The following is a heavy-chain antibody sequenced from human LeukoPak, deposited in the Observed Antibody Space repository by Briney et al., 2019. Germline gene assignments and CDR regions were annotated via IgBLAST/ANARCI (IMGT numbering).Heavy chain of an antibody. V-gene: IGHV1-2*02. D-gene: IGHD3-10*01. Sequence: ASVKASCKASGYTFTDYYMHWVRQAPGQGLEWMGWINPNTDDTNYAQKFQGRVTMTRDTSISTAYMELSRLRSDDTAVYYCARDRPYGLGSSVNWFDPWGPGTLVTVSS. CDR3: ARDRPYGLGSSVNWFDP. J-gene: IGHJ5*02. CDR1: GYTFTDYY. CDR2: INPNTDDT.